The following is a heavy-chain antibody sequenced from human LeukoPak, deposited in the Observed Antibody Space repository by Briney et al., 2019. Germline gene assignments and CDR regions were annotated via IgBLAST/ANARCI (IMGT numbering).Heavy chain of an antibody. CDR1: GGSISSYY. CDR3: ARAVCPNGVCYGTYYYYYMDV. D-gene: IGHD2-8*01. Sequence: SETLSLTCTVSGGSISSYYWSWIRQPAGKGLEWIGRIYTSGSTNYNPSLKSRVTMSVDTSKNQFSLKLSSVTAADTAVYYCARAVCPNGVCYGTYYYYYMDVWGKGTTVTVSS. CDR2: IYTSGST. V-gene: IGHV4-4*07. J-gene: IGHJ6*03.